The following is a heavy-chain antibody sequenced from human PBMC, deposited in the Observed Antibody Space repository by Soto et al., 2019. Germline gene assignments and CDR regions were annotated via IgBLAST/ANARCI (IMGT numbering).Heavy chain of an antibody. CDR1: GGSISSDSQS. CDR2: IYHSGST. V-gene: IGHV4-30-2*01. CDR3: ARGSGVAAQGELDP. J-gene: IGHJ5*02. D-gene: IGHD3-3*01. Sequence: SETLSLTCAVSGGSISSDSQSWTWIRQPPGKGLEWIGYIYHSGSTYFNPSLKSRITMSVDKSKNQFSLKLKSVTAADTAVYYCARGSGVAAQGELDPWGQGTLVTVSS.